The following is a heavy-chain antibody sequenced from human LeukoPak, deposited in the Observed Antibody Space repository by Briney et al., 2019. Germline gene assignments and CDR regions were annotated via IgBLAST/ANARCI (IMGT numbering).Heavy chain of an antibody. D-gene: IGHD2-15*01. J-gene: IGHJ4*02. V-gene: IGHV1-18*01. CDR2: ISAYNGNT. CDR3: AREKLYCSGGSCYSD. CDR1: GYTFTTYG. Sequence: ASVKVSCKASGYTFTTYGLSWVRQAPGQGLEWMGWISAYNGNTNYAQKLQGRVTMTTDTSTSTAYMELRSLRSDDTAVYYCAREKLYCSGGSCYSDWGQGTLVTVSS.